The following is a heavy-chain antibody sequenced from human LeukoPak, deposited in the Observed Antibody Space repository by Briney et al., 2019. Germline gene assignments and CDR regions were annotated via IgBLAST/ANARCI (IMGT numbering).Heavy chain of an antibody. J-gene: IGHJ5*02. D-gene: IGHD6-19*01. CDR3: ATGPGSSGWLKP. CDR2: VDPEDGET. Sequence: ASVKVSCKVSGYTFTDYYMHWVQQAPGKGLEWLGLVDPEDGETVYAEKFQGRVTITADTSTDTAYMELSSLRSEDTAVYYCATGPGSSGWLKPWGQGTLVTVSS. V-gene: IGHV1-69-2*01. CDR1: GYTFTDYY.